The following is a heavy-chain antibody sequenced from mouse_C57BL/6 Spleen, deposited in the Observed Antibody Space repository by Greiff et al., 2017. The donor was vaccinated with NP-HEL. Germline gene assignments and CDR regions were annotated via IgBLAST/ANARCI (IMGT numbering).Heavy chain of an antibody. Sequence: QVQLQQSGAELVKPGASVKISCKASGYAFTSYWMNWVKQRPGKGLEWIGQIYPGDGDTNYNGKFKGKATLTADKSSSTAYMQLSSLTSEDSAVYFCARGGSNYSYYFDYWGQGTTLTVSS. CDR3: ARGGSNYSYYFDY. CDR1: GYAFTSYW. J-gene: IGHJ2*01. CDR2: IYPGDGDT. V-gene: IGHV1-80*01. D-gene: IGHD2-5*01.